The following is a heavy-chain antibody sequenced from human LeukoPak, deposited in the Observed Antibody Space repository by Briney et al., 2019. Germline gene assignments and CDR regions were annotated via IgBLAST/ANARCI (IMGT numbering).Heavy chain of an antibody. Sequence: GASVKVSCKASGYTFTDYDINWVRQATGQGLEWMGWMNPNSGNTGYTQKFQGRVTMTRNTSISTAYMELSSLRSEDTAVYYCARDTPEGSLGPSWGQGTLVTVSS. D-gene: IGHD2-15*01. CDR1: GYTFTDYD. CDR3: ARDTPEGSLGPS. J-gene: IGHJ5*02. CDR2: MNPNSGNT. V-gene: IGHV1-8*01.